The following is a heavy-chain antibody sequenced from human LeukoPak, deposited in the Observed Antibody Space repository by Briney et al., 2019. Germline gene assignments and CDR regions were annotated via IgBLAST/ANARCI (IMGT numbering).Heavy chain of an antibody. J-gene: IGHJ4*02. CDR2: INHSGST. CDR3: ARGGNSASFDY. D-gene: IGHD4-23*01. CDR1: GGSFSGYY. Sequence: SETLSLTCAVYGGSFSGYYWSWIRQPPGKGLEWIGEINHSGSTNYNPSLKSRVTISVDTSKNQFSLKLSSVTAADTAVYYCARGGNSASFDYWGQGTLVTVSS. V-gene: IGHV4-34*01.